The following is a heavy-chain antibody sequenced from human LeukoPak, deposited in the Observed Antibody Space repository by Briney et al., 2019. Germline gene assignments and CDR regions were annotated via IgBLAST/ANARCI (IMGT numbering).Heavy chain of an antibody. J-gene: IGHJ3*02. D-gene: IGHD3-10*01. Sequence: ASVKVSCKASGYTFTGYYMHWVRQAPGQGLEWMGWINPNSGGTNYAQKFQGRVTMTRDTSISTAYMELSRLRSDDTTVYYCARDHVLLRFGELLAFDIWGQGTMVTVSS. CDR3: ARDHVLLRFGELLAFDI. CDR1: GYTFTGYY. CDR2: INPNSGGT. V-gene: IGHV1-2*02.